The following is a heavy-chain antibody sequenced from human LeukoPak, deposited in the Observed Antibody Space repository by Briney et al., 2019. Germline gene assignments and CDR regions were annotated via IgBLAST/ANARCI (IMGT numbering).Heavy chain of an antibody. CDR2: FDPEDGET. CDR1: GYTLTELS. J-gene: IGHJ4*02. V-gene: IGHV1-24*01. Sequence: SVKVSCKVSGYTLTELSMHWVRQAPGKGLEWMGGFDPEDGETIYAQKFQGRVTMTEDTSTDTAYMELSSLRSEDTAVYYCATDLLGYYDSSGYGYWGQGTLVTVSS. D-gene: IGHD3-22*01. CDR3: ATDLLGYYDSSGYGY.